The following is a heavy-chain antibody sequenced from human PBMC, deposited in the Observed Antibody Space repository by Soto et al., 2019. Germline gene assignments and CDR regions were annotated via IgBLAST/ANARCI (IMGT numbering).Heavy chain of an antibody. J-gene: IGHJ5*02. CDR1: GFVFSSYG. Sequence: QVQLVESGGGVVQPGTSLRLSCAASGFVFSSYGMHWVRQAPGKGLEWVAVIWNDGSQRYYSDSVKGRFTISRESSKNTLSLQMSSLRVDDTAVYYCVRDDKGWFDPWGQGTLVTVSS. V-gene: IGHV3-33*01. CDR3: VRDDKGWFDP. CDR2: IWNDGSQR.